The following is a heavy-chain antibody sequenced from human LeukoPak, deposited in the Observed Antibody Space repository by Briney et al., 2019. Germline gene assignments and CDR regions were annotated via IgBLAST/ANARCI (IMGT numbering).Heavy chain of an antibody. CDR2: ISGGGGST. D-gene: IGHD4-11*01. J-gene: IGHJ4*02. CDR3: ARGLLSATVTPFDC. V-gene: IGHV3-23*01. Sequence: GGSLRLSCAASGFTFSTYAMSWVRQAPGKGLEWVSAISGGGGSTYYADSVKGRFPISRDNSKNTLYLQMNSLRAEDTAVYYCARGLLSATVTPFDCWGQGTLVTVSS. CDR1: GFTFSTYA.